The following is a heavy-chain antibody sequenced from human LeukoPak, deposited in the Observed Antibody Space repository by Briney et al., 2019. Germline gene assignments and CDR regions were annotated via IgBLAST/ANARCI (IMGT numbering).Heavy chain of an antibody. CDR3: ARRMVYADDAFDI. CDR2: IYSGGST. CDR1: GFTASSNY. Sequence: GGSLRLSCAASGFTASSNYMSWVRQAPGKGREWVSVIYSGGSTYYADSVKGRFTISRDNSKNTLYLQMNSLRAEDTAVYYCARRMVYADDAFDIWGQGTMVTVSS. D-gene: IGHD2-8*01. V-gene: IGHV3-66*02. J-gene: IGHJ3*02.